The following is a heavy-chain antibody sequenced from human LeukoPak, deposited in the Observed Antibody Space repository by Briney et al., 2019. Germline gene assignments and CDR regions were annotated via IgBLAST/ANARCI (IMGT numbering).Heavy chain of an antibody. CDR2: ISGSGDSV. CDR3: ARDFWATNYYYGMDV. Sequence: GGPPRLSCAASGFTFRNYAMAWVRQAQGKGLECVSAISGSGDSVRYADSVKGRFTISRDNSKNTLYLQMNNLRAEDTALYCCARDFWATNYYYGMDVWGQGTTVTVSS. CDR1: GFTFRNYA. J-gene: IGHJ6*02. V-gene: IGHV3-23*01. D-gene: IGHD3-3*01.